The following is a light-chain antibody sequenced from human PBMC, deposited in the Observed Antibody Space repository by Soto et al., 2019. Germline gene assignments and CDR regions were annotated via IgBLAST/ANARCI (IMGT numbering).Light chain of an antibody. J-gene: IGKJ1*01. CDR1: QVISNY. V-gene: IGKV1-27*01. CDR3: QKYNSAPWT. Sequence: DIQMTQSLSSLSASVGDRVTITCRASQVISNYLAWYQQKPGKVPKLLIYAASTLQSGVPFRFSGSGSGTDFTLTISSLQPEDVATYYCQKYNSAPWTFGQGTKVEIK. CDR2: AAS.